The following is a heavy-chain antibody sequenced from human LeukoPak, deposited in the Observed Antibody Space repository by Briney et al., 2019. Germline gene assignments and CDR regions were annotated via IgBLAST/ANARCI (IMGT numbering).Heavy chain of an antibody. V-gene: IGHV4-39*02. D-gene: IGHD2-15*01. CDR1: GDSFSSSSYS. Sequence: PSETLSLTCTVSGDSFSSSSYSWAWIRQPPGKGLEWIGTIYYSGSTYYNPSLKSRVTISVDTSKNQFSLKLNSVTAADTAVYYCARERTPGSGLDYWGQGTLVTVSS. CDR2: IYYSGST. CDR3: ARERTPGSGLDY. J-gene: IGHJ4*02.